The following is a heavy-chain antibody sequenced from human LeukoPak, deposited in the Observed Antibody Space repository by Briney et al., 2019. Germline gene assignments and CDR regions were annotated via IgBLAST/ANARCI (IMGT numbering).Heavy chain of an antibody. D-gene: IGHD2-2*01. J-gene: IGHJ6*03. CDR3: ARGGGVVVVPAALIPYYYYMDV. CDR1: GGSISSHY. V-gene: IGHV4-59*11. Sequence: SETLSLTCTVSGGSISSHYWSWIRQPPGKGLEWIGYIYYSGSTNYNPSLKSRVTISVDTSKNQFSLKLSSVTAADTAVYYCARGGGVVVVPAALIPYYYYMDVWGKGTTVTVSS. CDR2: IYYSGST.